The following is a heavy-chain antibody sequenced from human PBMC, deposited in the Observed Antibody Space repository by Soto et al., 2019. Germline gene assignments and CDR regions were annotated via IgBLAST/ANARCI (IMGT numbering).Heavy chain of an antibody. CDR3: ARGGGAHYRFDP. CDR2: ISPDTGNT. J-gene: IGHJ5*02. D-gene: IGHD1-26*01. V-gene: IGHV1-18*01. Sequence: QVQLVQSGAELRKPGASVKVSCKASGYTFTSTYLTWVRQAPGRGLEWVGWISPDTGNTNYAKKFQGRVTLTTDTSTNPVYMELRSLSPDDTAVYYCARGGGAHYRFDPWGQGTLVTVSS. CDR1: GYTFTSTY.